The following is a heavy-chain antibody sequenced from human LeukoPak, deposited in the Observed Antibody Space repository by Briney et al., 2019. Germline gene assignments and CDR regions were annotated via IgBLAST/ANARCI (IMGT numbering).Heavy chain of an antibody. D-gene: IGHD3-10*01. Sequence: GGSLRLSCAASGFTFSSYAMHWVRQAPGKGLEWVTVIWYDGSKKYYADSVKGRFTISRDNSEKTLYLQMNSLRAEDTAVYYCARAAHGSGTVHYALDVWGQGTTVTVSS. CDR3: ARAAHGSGTVHYALDV. CDR2: IWYDGSKK. V-gene: IGHV3-33*08. J-gene: IGHJ6*02. CDR1: GFTFSSYA.